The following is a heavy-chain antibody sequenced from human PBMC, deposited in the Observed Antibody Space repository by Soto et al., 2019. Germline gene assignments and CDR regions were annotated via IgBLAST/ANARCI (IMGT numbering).Heavy chain of an antibody. Sequence: EVQLLESGGGLVQPGGSLRLSCAASGFTFNNYAMTWVRQAPGKGLEWVSAISGGGDTTSYADSVKGRFTVSRDGSKNTLSLQMSSLRAEHTALYYCAKGRGGSGSLTPRVDFWGQGTLVTVSS. D-gene: IGHD3-10*01. J-gene: IGHJ4*02. V-gene: IGHV3-23*01. CDR3: AKGRGGSGSLTPRVDF. CDR1: GFTFNNYA. CDR2: ISGGGDTT.